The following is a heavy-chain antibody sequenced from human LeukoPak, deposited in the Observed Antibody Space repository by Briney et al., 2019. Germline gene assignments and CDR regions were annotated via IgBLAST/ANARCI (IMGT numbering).Heavy chain of an antibody. D-gene: IGHD3-16*01. CDR1: GGSISSGDYY. CDR3: TRGAGWLIDY. CDR2: FHNSGTS. Sequence: SQTLSLTCTVSGGSISSGDYYRGWIRQPPGKGLEWIGYFHNSGTSTYNPSLKSRVTISADTSKSQFSLKLNSLTTADTAVYYCTRGAGWLIDYWGQGILVTVSS. J-gene: IGHJ4*02. V-gene: IGHV4-61*08.